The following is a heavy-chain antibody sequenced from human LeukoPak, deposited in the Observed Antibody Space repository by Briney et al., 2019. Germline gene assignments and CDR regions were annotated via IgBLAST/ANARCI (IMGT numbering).Heavy chain of an antibody. CDR3: AKDIAYCGGDCYSGYYGMDV. Sequence: SLRLSCAASGFTFSSYGMHWVRQAPGKGLEWVAVISYDGSNKYYADSVKGRFTISRDNSKNTLYLQMNSLRAEDTAVYYCAKDIAYCGGDCYSGYYGMDVWGQGTTVTVTS. CDR2: ISYDGSNK. CDR1: GFTFSSYG. D-gene: IGHD2-21*02. V-gene: IGHV3-30*18. J-gene: IGHJ6*02.